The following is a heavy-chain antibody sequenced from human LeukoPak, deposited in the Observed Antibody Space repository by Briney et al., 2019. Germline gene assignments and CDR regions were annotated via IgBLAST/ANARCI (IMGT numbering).Heavy chain of an antibody. J-gene: IGHJ6*02. D-gene: IGHD2/OR15-2a*01. CDR2: IYYSGST. CDR1: GGSISSSYSY. CDR3: ARAHSIASYYYGVDV. Sequence: PSETLSLTCTVSGGSISSSYSYWGWIRQPPGNGLEWIGNIYYSGSTYYSSSLTSRVTVSVDTSENQFSLKLSSVTAADTAVYYCARAHSIASYYYGVDVWGQGTTVTVSS. V-gene: IGHV4-39*07.